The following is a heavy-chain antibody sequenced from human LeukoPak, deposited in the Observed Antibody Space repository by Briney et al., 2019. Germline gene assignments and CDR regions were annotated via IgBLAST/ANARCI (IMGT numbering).Heavy chain of an antibody. V-gene: IGHV4-61*02. CDR3: ARDPYCSGGSCYSY. J-gene: IGHJ4*02. CDR1: GGSISSGSYY. D-gene: IGHD2-15*01. Sequence: SETLSLTCTVSGGSISSGSYYWSWIRQPAGKGLEWIGRFYTSGSTYFNPFLKSRVTISVDTSKHQFSLNLSSVTAADTAVYYCARDPYCSGGSCYSYWGQGTLVTVSS. CDR2: FYTSGST.